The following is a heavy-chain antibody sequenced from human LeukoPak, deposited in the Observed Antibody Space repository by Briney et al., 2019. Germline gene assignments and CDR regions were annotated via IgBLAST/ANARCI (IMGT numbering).Heavy chain of an antibody. V-gene: IGHV4-39*07. J-gene: IGHJ4*02. CDR2: IYYSGST. CDR3: ASKMVRGTFDY. CDR1: AGSISSNSYY. D-gene: IGHD3-10*01. Sequence: NASETLSLTCTVSAGSISSNSYYWGWVRQPPGMGLQWIGSIYYSGSTYYNPSPNSRVTMSVDTSKNHFSLRLTSVTAADTAVYYCASKMVRGTFDYWGQGTLVTVSS.